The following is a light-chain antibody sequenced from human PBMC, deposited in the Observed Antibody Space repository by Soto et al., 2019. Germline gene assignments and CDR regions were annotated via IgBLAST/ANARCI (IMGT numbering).Light chain of an antibody. Sequence: DGVMTQSPLSLPVTLGQPASFSCRSSQSLVYSDGNTDLNWFQQRPGQSPRRLIYKVSNWDSGVTDRLVGSRFGTDFTLKISRVEAEDGGDSYCMQGTNCPPTFGQRTRLESK. CDR1: QSLVYSDGNTD. J-gene: IGKJ5*01. CDR2: KVS. CDR3: MQGTNCPPT. V-gene: IGKV2D-30*01.